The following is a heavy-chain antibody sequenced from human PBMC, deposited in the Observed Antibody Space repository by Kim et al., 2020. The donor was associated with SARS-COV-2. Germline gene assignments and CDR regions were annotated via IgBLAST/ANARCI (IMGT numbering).Heavy chain of an antibody. J-gene: IGHJ4*02. D-gene: IGHD3-3*02. CDR2: DDGST. V-gene: IGHV3-74*03. CDR3: TSIFEY. Sequence: DDGSTSSANSRKDRFTTSRDNANNMVYLQMNSLRVDDTAIYYCTSIFEYWGQGALVTVSS.